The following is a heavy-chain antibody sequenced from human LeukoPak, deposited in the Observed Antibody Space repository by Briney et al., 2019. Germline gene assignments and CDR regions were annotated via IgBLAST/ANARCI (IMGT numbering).Heavy chain of an antibody. V-gene: IGHV1-69*13. D-gene: IGHD2-2*01. CDR1: GGTFSSYA. CDR3: ARDACSSTICQAGGNWFDP. J-gene: IGHJ5*02. CDR2: IIPIFGTA. Sequence: SVKVSCKASGGTFSSYAISWVRQAPGQGLEWMGGIIPIFGTANYAQKFQGRVTITADESTSTAYMELSSLRSEDTAVYFCARDACSSTICQAGGNWFDPWGQGTLVIVS.